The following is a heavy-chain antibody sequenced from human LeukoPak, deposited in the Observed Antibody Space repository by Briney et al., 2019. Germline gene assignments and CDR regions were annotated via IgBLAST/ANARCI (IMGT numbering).Heavy chain of an antibody. J-gene: IGHJ4*02. CDR3: ARESRLRYYDY. D-gene: IGHD4-17*01. CDR2: INQSGTT. Sequence: SETLSLTCAVNGGSLSGLSWNWIRQSPGKGLEWIGEINQSGTTDYNPSLKNRVTMSVDTSKNQFSLKLSSVTAADTAVYYCARESRLRYYDYWGQGTLVTVSS. CDR1: GGSLSGLS. V-gene: IGHV4-34*01.